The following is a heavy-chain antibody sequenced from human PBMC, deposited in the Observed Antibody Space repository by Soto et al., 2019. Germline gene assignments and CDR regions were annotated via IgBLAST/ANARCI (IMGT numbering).Heavy chain of an antibody. CDR3: ARESLTYYDFWSGYPDHYYYYYMDV. CDR1: GDSVSSNSAA. CDR2: TYYRSKWYN. J-gene: IGHJ6*03. D-gene: IGHD3-3*01. Sequence: SQTLSLTCAISGDSVSSNSAAWNWIRQSPSRGLEWLGRTYYRSKWYNDYAVSVKSRITINPDTSKNQFSLQLNSVTPEETAVYYCARESLTYYDFWSGYPDHYYYYYMDVWGKGTTVTVSS. V-gene: IGHV6-1*01.